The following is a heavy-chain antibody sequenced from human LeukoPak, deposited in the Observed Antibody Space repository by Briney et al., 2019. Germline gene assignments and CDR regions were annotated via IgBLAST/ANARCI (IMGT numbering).Heavy chain of an antibody. V-gene: IGHV4-59*01. CDR3: GRTQSKIPYLEWLIYDPYFDY. CDR2: IYYSGST. Sequence: SQTLSLTCTVAAGSISSDYWSWIRQPPGEGLGWIGYIYYSGSTNYNPSLKSRFTISVATSKNQFSLNLSSVTATTPAVYFCGRTQSKIPYLEWLIYDPYFDYWGQATLVTVSS. CDR1: AGSISSDY. J-gene: IGHJ4*02. D-gene: IGHD3-3*01.